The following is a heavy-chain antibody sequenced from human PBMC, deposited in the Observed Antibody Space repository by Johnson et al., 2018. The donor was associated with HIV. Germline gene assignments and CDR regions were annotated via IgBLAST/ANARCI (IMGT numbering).Heavy chain of an antibody. CDR2: SSGSGGST. V-gene: IGHV3-23*04. Sequence: VQLVESGGGLVQPGGSLRLSCAASGFTFSSYAMSWVRQAPGKGLEWVSASSGSGGSTGYADSVKGRFTVSRDNAKNSLYPPINSLRAEDTAVYYCARESGGSHYVYAFDIWGQGTMVTVSS. CDR1: GFTFSSYA. CDR3: ARESGGSHYVYAFDI. J-gene: IGHJ3*02. D-gene: IGHD2-15*01.